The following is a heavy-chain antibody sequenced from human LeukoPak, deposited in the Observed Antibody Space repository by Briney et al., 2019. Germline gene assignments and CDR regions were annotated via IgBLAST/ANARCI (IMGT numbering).Heavy chain of an antibody. J-gene: IGHJ3*02. CDR1: GFTFSSYS. Sequence: PGGSLRLSCAASGFTFSSYSMNWVRQAPGKGLEWASSISSRSSYIYHADSVKGRFTISRDNAKNSLYLQMNSLRAEDTAVYYCAREAYYYDSSGYVHDALDIWGQGTVVTVSS. CDR2: ISSRSSYI. V-gene: IGHV3-21*01. D-gene: IGHD3-22*01. CDR3: AREAYYYDSSGYVHDALDI.